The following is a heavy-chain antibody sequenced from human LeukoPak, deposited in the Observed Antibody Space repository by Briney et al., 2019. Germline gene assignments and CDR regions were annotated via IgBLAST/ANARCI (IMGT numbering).Heavy chain of an antibody. J-gene: IGHJ4*02. V-gene: IGHV3-30*18. CDR1: GFTFSTYC. CDR3: AKDREVAGTFLPDY. D-gene: IGHD6-19*01. CDR2: ISYDESNE. Sequence: GRSLRLSCAASGFTFSTYCMHWLRKAPGMGLEGVALISYDESNEYHAHSVKGRFSVSRDNSKNTLYLQMNSLRAEDTAVYYCAKDREVAGTFLPDYWGQGTLVTVSS.